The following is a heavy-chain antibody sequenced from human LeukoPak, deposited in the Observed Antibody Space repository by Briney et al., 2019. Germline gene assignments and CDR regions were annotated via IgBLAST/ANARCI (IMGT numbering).Heavy chain of an antibody. CDR3: ARGRRAPYSSSWYNYFDY. V-gene: IGHV1-69*13. CDR1: GGTFSSYA. Sequence: ASVKVSCKASGGTFSSYAISWVRQAPGQGLEWMGGIIPIFGTANYAQKFQGRVTITADESTSTAYMELSSLRSEDTAVYYCARGRRAPYSSSWYNYFDYWGQGTLVTVSS. D-gene: IGHD6-13*01. CDR2: IIPIFGTA. J-gene: IGHJ4*02.